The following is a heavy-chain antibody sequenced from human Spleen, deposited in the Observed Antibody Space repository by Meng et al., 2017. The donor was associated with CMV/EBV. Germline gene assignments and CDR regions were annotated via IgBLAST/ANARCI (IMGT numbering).Heavy chain of an antibody. CDR1: GFIFSSYW. CDR2: INSDGSST. V-gene: IGHV3-74*01. D-gene: IGHD2-2*01. J-gene: IGHJ5*02. CDR3: ARVGGYCSSTSCSGNWFDP. Sequence: GESLKISCAASGFIFSSYWMHWVRQAPGKGLVWVSRINSDGSSTSYADSVKGRFTISRDNAKNTLYLQMNSLRAEDTAVYYCARVGGYCSSTSCSGNWFDPWGQGTLVTVSS.